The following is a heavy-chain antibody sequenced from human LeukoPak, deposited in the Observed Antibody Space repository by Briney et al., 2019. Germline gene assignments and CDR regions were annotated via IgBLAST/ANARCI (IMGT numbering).Heavy chain of an antibody. Sequence: SETLSLTCTVSGGSISSYYRSWIRQPAGKGLEWIGRIYTSGSTNYNPSLKSRVTMSVDTSKNQFSLKLSSVTAADTAVYYCARGGTYYYDSSGYYYGYWGQGTLVTVSS. J-gene: IGHJ4*02. D-gene: IGHD3-22*01. V-gene: IGHV4-4*07. CDR1: GGSISSYY. CDR3: ARGGTYYYDSSGYYYGY. CDR2: IYTSGST.